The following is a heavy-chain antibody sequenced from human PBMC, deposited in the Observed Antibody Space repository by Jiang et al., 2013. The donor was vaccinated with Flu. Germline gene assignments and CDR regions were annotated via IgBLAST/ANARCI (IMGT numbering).Heavy chain of an antibody. D-gene: IGHD1-7*01. CDR2: ITSSGGRT. V-gene: IGHV3-23*01. CDR1: GFTFSSYA. CDR3: AKGAPSRLELRVDY. J-gene: IGHJ4*02. Sequence: LVQPGGSLRLSCAASGFTFSSYAMSWVRQAPGKGLEWVSAITSSGGRTHYADSVKGRFTMSRDNSKNTLYLQMNSLRAEDTAVYYCAKGAPSRLELRVDYWGQGTLVTVSS.